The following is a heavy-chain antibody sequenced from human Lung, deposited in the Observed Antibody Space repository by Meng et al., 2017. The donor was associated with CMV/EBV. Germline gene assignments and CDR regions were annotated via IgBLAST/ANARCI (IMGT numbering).Heavy chain of an antibody. CDR1: GYSFGNYA. D-gene: IGHD3-22*01. V-gene: IGHV3-30*04. CDR3: ARVCYDSTNYYFSFGY. CDR2: ISYDGDKK. J-gene: IGHJ4*01. Sequence: GGPLRLXXVGPGYSFGNYALHGVRQAPGKGLEWVAVISYDGDKKFYTDPGKGRFTISRDNSKNTLILQMNSLRTEDTAVYYCARVCYDSTNYYFSFGYWGQGTXVTVAS.